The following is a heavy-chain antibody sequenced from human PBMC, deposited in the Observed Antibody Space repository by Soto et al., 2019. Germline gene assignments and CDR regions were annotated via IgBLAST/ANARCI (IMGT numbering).Heavy chain of an antibody. V-gene: IGHV4-39*01. CDR2: IYYSGST. CDR1: GGSISSSSYY. CDR3: ARRTASGWKTNWFDP. D-gene: IGHD3-9*01. J-gene: IGHJ5*02. Sequence: QLQLQESGPGLVKPSETLSLTCTVSGGSISSSSYYWGWIRQPPGKGLEWIGSIYYSGSTYYNPSLKSRVTISVDTSKNQFSLKLSSVTAADTAVYYCARRTASGWKTNWFDPWGQGTLVTVSS.